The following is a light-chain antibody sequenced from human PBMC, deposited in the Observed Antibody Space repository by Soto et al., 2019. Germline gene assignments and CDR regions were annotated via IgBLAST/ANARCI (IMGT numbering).Light chain of an antibody. CDR2: GNS. Sequence: QSVLTQPPSVSGAPGQSVTISCTGSSSNIGAGYDVHWYQQLPGTAPKLLIYGNSNRPSGVPDRFSASKSGTSASLAITGLQAEDEADYYCQSYDSSLSGVFGTGTKLTVL. CDR1: SSNIGAGYD. CDR3: QSYDSSLSGV. J-gene: IGLJ1*01. V-gene: IGLV1-40*01.